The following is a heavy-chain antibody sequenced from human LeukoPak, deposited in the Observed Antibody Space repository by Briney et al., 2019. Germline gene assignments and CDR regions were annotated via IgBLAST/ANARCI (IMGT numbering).Heavy chain of an antibody. V-gene: IGHV1-18*01. Sequence: ASVKVSCKASGYTFTSYGISWVRQAPGQGLEWMGWISAYNGNTNYAQKLQGRVTMTTDTSTSTVYMELRSLRSDDTAVYYCARGSFSSGWYPSFDYWGQGTLVTVSS. D-gene: IGHD6-19*01. CDR1: GYTFTSYG. CDR3: ARGSFSSGWYPSFDY. CDR2: ISAYNGNT. J-gene: IGHJ4*02.